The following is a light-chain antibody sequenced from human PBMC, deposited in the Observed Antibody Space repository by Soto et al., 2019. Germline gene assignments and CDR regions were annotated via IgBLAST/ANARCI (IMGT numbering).Light chain of an antibody. CDR1: SSNIGSNT. CDR2: SNN. V-gene: IGLV1-44*01. J-gene: IGLJ1*01. CDR3: AAWDDSRNGSYV. Sequence: QSVLTQPPSASGTPGQRVTISCSGSSSNIGSNTVNWYQQLPGTAPKLLIYSNNQRPSGVPDRFSGSKSGTSASLAISGLESEDGADYYCAAWDDSRNGSYVFGTGTKLTVL.